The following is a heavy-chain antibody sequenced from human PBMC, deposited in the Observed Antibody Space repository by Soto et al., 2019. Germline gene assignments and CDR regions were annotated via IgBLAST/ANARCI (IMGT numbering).Heavy chain of an antibody. J-gene: IGHJ4*02. D-gene: IGHD5-12*01. CDR1: GFTFSSYA. V-gene: IGHV3-64D*06. CDR2: ITSNGGST. Sequence: PGGSLRLSCSASGFTFSSYAMHWVRQAPGKGLEYVSVITSNGGSTYYADSVKGRFTISRDNSKNTLNLQMSSLRAEDTAVYYCVKTGDSGYDWDYWGPGTLVTVSS. CDR3: VKTGDSGYDWDY.